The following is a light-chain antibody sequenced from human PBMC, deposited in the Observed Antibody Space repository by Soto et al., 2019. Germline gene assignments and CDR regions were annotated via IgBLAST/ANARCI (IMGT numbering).Light chain of an antibody. J-gene: IGLJ3*02. CDR2: SNN. Sequence: QSVLTQPPSTSAAPGQRVTISCSGSNSNIGRNTVNWYHQLPGTAPKLLIYSNNQRPSGVPDRISGSKSGTSASLVITGLQSEDEADYFCSTWDDSLNGWVFGGGTKLTVL. V-gene: IGLV1-44*01. CDR3: STWDDSLNGWV. CDR1: NSNIGRNT.